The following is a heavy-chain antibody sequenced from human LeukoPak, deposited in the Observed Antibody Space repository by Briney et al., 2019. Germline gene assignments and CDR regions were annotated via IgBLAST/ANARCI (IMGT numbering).Heavy chain of an antibody. CDR1: GGSISSYY. CDR2: IYYSGST. Sequence: PSETLSLTCTVSGGSISSYYWGWIRQPPGKGLEWIGSIYYSGSTYYNPSLKSRATISVDTSKNQFSLKLSSVTAADTAVYYCARPRDSSGWASFDYWGQGTLVTVSS. CDR3: ARPRDSSGWASFDY. J-gene: IGHJ4*02. V-gene: IGHV4-39*01. D-gene: IGHD6-19*01.